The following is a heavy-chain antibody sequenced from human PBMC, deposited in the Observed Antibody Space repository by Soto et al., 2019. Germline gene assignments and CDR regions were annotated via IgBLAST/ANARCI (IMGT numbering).Heavy chain of an antibody. CDR1: GFTFSSYG. D-gene: IGHD1-26*01. J-gene: IGHJ1*01. V-gene: IGHV3-30*18. Sequence: GGSLRLSCAAPGFTFSSYGMHWVRQVPGKGLEWVAVISYDGSNKYYADSVKGRFTISRDNSKNTLYLQMNSLRAEDTAVYYCAKVGATTLEYFQHWGQGTLVTV. CDR2: ISYDGSNK. CDR3: AKVGATTLEYFQH.